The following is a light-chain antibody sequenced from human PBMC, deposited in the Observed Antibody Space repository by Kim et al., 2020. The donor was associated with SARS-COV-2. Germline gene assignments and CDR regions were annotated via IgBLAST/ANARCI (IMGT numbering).Light chain of an antibody. Sequence: SSELTQEPAVSVALGQTVRITCQGDNLRTYYASWYQRKPGQAPVLVLYGKNNRPSGIPDRFSGSSSGNTASLTITGAQAEDEADYYCNSRDSSGNHWVFGGGTQLTVL. V-gene: IGLV3-19*01. CDR1: NLRTYY. CDR2: GKN. J-gene: IGLJ3*02. CDR3: NSRDSSGNHWV.